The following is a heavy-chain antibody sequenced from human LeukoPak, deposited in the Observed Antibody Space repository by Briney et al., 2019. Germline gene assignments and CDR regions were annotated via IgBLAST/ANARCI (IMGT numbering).Heavy chain of an antibody. CDR3: ARESKGCGSGSYYNWFDP. D-gene: IGHD3-10*01. V-gene: IGHV3-48*01. Sequence: GGSLRLSCAASGFTFTIFGLNWVRQAPGKGPEWVSYIDARSGITYYADSVQGRFTISRDDARESLFLQMDGLRVDDTAVYYCARESKGCGSGSYYNWFDPWGQGTLVTVSS. J-gene: IGHJ5*02. CDR1: GFTFTIFG. CDR2: IDARSGIT.